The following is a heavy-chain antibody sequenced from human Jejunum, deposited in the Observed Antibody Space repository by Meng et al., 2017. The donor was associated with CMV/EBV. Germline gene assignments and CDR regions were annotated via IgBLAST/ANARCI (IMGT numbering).Heavy chain of an antibody. V-gene: IGHV4-59*12. Sequence: IRDYYWSWMRQAQGKGLEWIGYIFSSGTTDYNPSLKRRVTMSVDMSKNQFSLTLTPGTAADTAVYYCARGDHCGTTACYPHWFDPWGQGTLVTVSS. CDR3: ARGDHCGTTACYPHWFDP. J-gene: IGHJ5*02. CDR1: IRDYY. D-gene: IGHD2-2*01. CDR2: IFSSGTT.